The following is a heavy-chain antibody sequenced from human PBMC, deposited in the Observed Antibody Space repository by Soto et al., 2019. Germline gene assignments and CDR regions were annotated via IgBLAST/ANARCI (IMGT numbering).Heavy chain of an antibody. V-gene: IGHV1-18*01. J-gene: IGHJ4*02. CDR1: GYTFASYA. CDR3: ARDPPPPDY. CDR2: ISAYNGNT. Sequence: QVQLVQSGAEVKKPGASVKVSCKASGYTFASYAISWMRQAPGQGLEWMGWISAYNGNTNYAQKRQGRVTMTADTSTSTGYMELRSLRSDDTAVYYCARDPPPPDYWGQGTLVTVSP.